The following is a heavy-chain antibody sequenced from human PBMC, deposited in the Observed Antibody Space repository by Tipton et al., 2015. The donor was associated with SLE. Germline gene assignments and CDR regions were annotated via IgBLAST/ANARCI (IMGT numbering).Heavy chain of an antibody. Sequence: GLVKPSQTLSLTCAISGDSVSSHSAAWNWIRQSPSRGLEWLGRTYYRSKRYIDYAVSVRSRIIINPDTSKNQFSLQLNSVTPEDPSGYYCARAAGGTLGFWGQGSRVTVSS. D-gene: IGHD6-13*01. J-gene: IGHJ1*01. V-gene: IGHV6-1*01. CDR1: GDSVSSHSAA. CDR3: ARAAGGTLGF. CDR2: TYYRSKRYI.